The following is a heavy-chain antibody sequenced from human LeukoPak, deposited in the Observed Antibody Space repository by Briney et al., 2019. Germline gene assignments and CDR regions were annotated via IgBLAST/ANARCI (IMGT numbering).Heavy chain of an antibody. Sequence: ASVKVSCKASGGTFSSYAISWVRQAPGQGLEWMGIINPSGGSTSYAQKFQGRVTMTRDTSTSTVYMELSSLRSEDTAVYYCARVFPSSRRLRLGELSLAPFDYWGQGTLVTVSS. CDR2: INPSGGST. V-gene: IGHV1-46*01. CDR3: ARVFPSSRRLRLGELSLAPFDY. J-gene: IGHJ4*02. CDR1: GGTFSSYA. D-gene: IGHD3-16*02.